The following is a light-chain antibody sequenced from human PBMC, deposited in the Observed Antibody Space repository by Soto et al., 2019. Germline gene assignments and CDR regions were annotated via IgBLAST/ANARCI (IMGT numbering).Light chain of an antibody. CDR3: CSYAGDYTFV. CDR1: SSDVGGYNY. Sequence: QSALTQPRSVSGSPGQSVTISCTGTSSDVGGYNYVSWYQQHPGRATRVMIYDVQTRPSGVPDRFSGSKSGNTASLTISELQAEDEADYYCCSYAGDYTFVFGTGTKLTVL. J-gene: IGLJ1*01. V-gene: IGLV2-11*01. CDR2: DVQ.